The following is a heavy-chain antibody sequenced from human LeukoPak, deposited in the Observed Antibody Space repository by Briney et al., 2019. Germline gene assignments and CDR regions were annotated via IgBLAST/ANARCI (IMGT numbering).Heavy chain of an antibody. CDR2: ISSSSSYI. J-gene: IGHJ6*02. CDR1: GFTFSSYS. CDR3: ARVRSGDDFWSGYYDYYYYYGMDV. V-gene: IGHV3-21*01. D-gene: IGHD3-3*01. Sequence: PGGSLRLSCAASGFTFSSYSMNWVRQAPGKGLEWVSSISSSSSYIYYADSVKGRFTISRDNAKNSLYLQMNSLRAGDTAVYYCARVRSGDDFWSGYYDYYYYYGMDVWGQGTTVTVSS.